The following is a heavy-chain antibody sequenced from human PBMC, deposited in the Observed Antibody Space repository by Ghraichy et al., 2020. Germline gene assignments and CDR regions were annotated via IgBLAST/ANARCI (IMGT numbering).Heavy chain of an antibody. CDR2: IYYSGST. CDR1: GGSISSYY. CDR3: ARGLGYSYGHYYYYGMDV. J-gene: IGHJ6*02. Sequence: SETLSLTCTVSGGSISSYYWSWIRQPPGKGLEWIGYIYYSGSTNYNPSLKSRVTISVDTSKNQFSLKLSSLSAADTAVYYCARGLGYSYGHYYYYGMDVWGQGTTVTVSS. D-gene: IGHD5-18*01. V-gene: IGHV4-59*01.